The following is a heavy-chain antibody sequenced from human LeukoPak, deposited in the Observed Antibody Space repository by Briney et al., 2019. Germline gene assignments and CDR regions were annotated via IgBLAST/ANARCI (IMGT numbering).Heavy chain of an antibody. D-gene: IGHD6-13*01. Sequence: PSETLSLTCAVYGGSFSGYYWSWTRQPPGKGLEWIGEINHSGSTNYNPSLKSRVTISVDTSKNQFSLKLSSVTAADTAVYYCARARRIAAAVPRPNWFDPWGQGTLVTVSS. CDR1: GGSFSGYY. CDR2: INHSGST. J-gene: IGHJ5*02. V-gene: IGHV4-34*01. CDR3: ARARRIAAAVPRPNWFDP.